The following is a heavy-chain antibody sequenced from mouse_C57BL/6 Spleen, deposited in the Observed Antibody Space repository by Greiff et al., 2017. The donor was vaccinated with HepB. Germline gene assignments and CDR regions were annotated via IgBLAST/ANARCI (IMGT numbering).Heavy chain of an antibody. V-gene: IGHV1-81*01. CDR1: GYTFTSYG. CDR3: ARNYGSSLYYAMDY. J-gene: IGHJ4*01. D-gene: IGHD1-1*01. Sequence: VQLKQSGAELARPGASVKLSCKASGYTFTSYGISWVKQRTGQGLEWIGEIYPRSGNTYYNEKFKGKATLTADKSSSTAYMELRSLTSEDSAVYFWARNYGSSLYYAMDYWGQGTSVTVSS. CDR2: IYPRSGNT.